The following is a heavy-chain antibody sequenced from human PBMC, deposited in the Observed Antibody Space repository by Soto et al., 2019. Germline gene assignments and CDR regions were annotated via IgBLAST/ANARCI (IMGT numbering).Heavy chain of an antibody. J-gene: IGHJ5*02. D-gene: IGHD2-15*01. CDR3: AKDACSGGSCYSVGGFWFDP. V-gene: IGHV3-23*01. Sequence: GGSLRLSCAASGFTFSSYAMSWVRQAPGKGLEWVSAISGSGGSTYYADSVKGRFTISRDNSKNTLYLQMNSLRAEDTAVYYCAKDACSGGSCYSVGGFWFDPWGQGTLVTVSS. CDR1: GFTFSSYA. CDR2: ISGSGGST.